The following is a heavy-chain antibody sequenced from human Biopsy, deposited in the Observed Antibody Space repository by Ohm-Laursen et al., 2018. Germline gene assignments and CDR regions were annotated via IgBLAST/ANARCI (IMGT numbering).Heavy chain of an antibody. D-gene: IGHD3-3*01. CDR1: RDSISNYY. CDR2: IYYSGTT. V-gene: IGHV4-59*01. CDR3: ARVRGGFLEWFDY. J-gene: IGHJ5*01. Sequence: GTLSLTCTVSRDSISNYYWTWIRQPPGKGLEWIASIYYSGTTNKNPSLKSRVTISVDTSKRQFYLELSSVTAADTAIYYCARVRGGFLEWFDYWGQGTLITVSS.